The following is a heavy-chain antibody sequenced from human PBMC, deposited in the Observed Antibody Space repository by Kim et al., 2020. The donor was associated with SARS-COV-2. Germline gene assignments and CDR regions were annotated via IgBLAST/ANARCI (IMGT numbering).Heavy chain of an antibody. V-gene: IGHV4-59*01. CDR3: ARGQRKGFWSGYHFDY. D-gene: IGHD3-3*01. Sequence: SETLSLTCTVSGGSISSYYWSWIRQPPGKGLEWIGYIYYSGSTNYNPSLKSRVTISVDTSKNQFSLKLSSVTAADTAVYYCARGQRKGFWSGYHFDYWGQGTLVTVSS. CDR1: GGSISSYY. CDR2: IYYSGST. J-gene: IGHJ4*02.